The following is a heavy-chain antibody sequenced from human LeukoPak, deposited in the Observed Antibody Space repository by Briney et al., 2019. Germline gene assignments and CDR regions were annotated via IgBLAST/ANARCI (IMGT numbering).Heavy chain of an antibody. D-gene: IGHD3-10*01. CDR2: IKQDGSEK. CDR3: ARDAYYYGSGIYYSFDY. V-gene: IGHV3-7*01. J-gene: IGHJ4*02. Sequence: GGSLRLSCAASGFTFSSYWMTWVRQVPGKGLEWVANIKQDGSEKYYVDSVKGRFTISRDNAKNSLYLQMNSLRAEDTAVYYCARDAYYYGSGIYYSFDYWGQGTLVTVSS. CDR1: GFTFSSYW.